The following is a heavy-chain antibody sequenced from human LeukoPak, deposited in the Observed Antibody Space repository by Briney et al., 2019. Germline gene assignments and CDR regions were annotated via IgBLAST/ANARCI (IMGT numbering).Heavy chain of an antibody. J-gene: IGHJ4*02. CDR3: AKDHRDNRGYSYGNSFDF. Sequence: GGSLRLSYAASRFTFSSYAMSWVRQAPGKGLEWVSAISGSGGSTYYADSVKGRFTISRDNSKNTLYLQMNSLRAEDTAVYYCAKDHRDNRGYSYGNSFDFWGQGTLVTVSA. CDR1: RFTFSSYA. V-gene: IGHV3-23*01. CDR2: ISGSGGST. D-gene: IGHD5-18*01.